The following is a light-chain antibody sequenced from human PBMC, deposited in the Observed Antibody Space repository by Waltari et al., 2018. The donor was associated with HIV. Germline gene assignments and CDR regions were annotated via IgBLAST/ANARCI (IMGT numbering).Light chain of an antibody. V-gene: IGKV3-15*01. CDR2: SAS. J-gene: IGKJ3*01. CDR1: QSVSSN. CDR3: QQYNNWPPLCT. Sequence: EIVMTQSPATLSVSPGERATLSCRASQSVSSNLGWYQQKPSQAPRRLLYSASTSATAIPARFRGSGSGTEFNLTISSMQSEDFAVYYCQQYNNWPPLCTFGPGTKVDIK.